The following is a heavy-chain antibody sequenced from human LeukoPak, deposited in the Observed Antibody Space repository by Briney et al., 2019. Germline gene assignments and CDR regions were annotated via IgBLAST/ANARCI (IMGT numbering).Heavy chain of an antibody. CDR1: GFIFRSYA. Sequence: GGSLRLSCVGSGFIFRSYAVTWVRQAPGKGLEWVSSITANGDATYYADSVKGRFTISRDNSKNTLYLQMNSLRAEDTAVYYCAKGEGVLMVYAIDYWGQGTLVTVSS. J-gene: IGHJ4*02. CDR2: ITANGDAT. D-gene: IGHD2-8*01. V-gene: IGHV3-23*01. CDR3: AKGEGVLMVYAIDY.